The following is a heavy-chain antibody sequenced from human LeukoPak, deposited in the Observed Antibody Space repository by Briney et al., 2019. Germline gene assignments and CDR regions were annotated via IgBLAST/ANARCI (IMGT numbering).Heavy chain of an antibody. CDR2: ISSNGGST. CDR1: GFTFGRDW. V-gene: IGHV3-64*01. CDR3: ARGNRGYSYGSNWYFDL. D-gene: IGHD5-18*01. Sequence: GGSLRLSCAASGFTFGRDWTAWVRQAPGKGLEYVSAISSNGGSTYYANSVKGRFTISRDNSKNTLYLQMGSLRAEDMAVYYCARGNRGYSYGSNWYFDLWGRGTLVTVSS. J-gene: IGHJ2*01.